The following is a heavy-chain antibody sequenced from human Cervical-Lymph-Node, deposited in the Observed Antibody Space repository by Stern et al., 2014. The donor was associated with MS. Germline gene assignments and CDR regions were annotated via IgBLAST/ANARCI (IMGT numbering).Heavy chain of an antibody. V-gene: IGHV5-51*01. J-gene: IGHJ6*02. D-gene: IGHD1-1*01. CDR2: IYPDDSDI. CDR3: ARHPPRRKWDDPNYGMDV. Sequence: EVQLVESGAEVKKPGESLKISCKGSGYTFTNNWIAWVRQMPGKGLEWMGIIYPDDSDIRYSPALQGQVTISADTSLSTAYLQRSSLRAADSAVYYVARHPPRRKWDDPNYGMDVWGQGTTVTVSS. CDR1: GYTFTNNW.